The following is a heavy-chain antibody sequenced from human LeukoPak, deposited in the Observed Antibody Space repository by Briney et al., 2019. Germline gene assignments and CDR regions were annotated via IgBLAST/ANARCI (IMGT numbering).Heavy chain of an antibody. Sequence: PGRSLRLSCAASGFTFSSYAMHWVRQAPGKGLEWVAVILYDGSNKYYADSVKGRFTISRDNSKNTLYLQMNSLRAEDTAVYYCARGFLEWLLSYGMDVWGQGTTVTVSS. CDR1: GFTFSSYA. D-gene: IGHD3-3*01. CDR2: ILYDGSNK. CDR3: ARGFLEWLLSYGMDV. V-gene: IGHV3-30-3*01. J-gene: IGHJ6*02.